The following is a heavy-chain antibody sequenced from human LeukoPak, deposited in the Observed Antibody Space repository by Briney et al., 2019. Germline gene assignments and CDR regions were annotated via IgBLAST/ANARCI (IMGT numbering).Heavy chain of an antibody. V-gene: IGHV1-2*02. CDR2: INPNSGGT. Sequence: ASVKVSCKASGYTFTGYHMHWVRQAPGQGLEWMGWINPNSGGTNYAQKFQGRVTMTRDTSISTAYMELSRLRSGDTAVYYCASPPDSSSWYEIWFDPWGQGTLVTVSS. J-gene: IGHJ5*02. CDR1: GYTFTGYH. CDR3: ASPPDSSSWYEIWFDP. D-gene: IGHD6-13*01.